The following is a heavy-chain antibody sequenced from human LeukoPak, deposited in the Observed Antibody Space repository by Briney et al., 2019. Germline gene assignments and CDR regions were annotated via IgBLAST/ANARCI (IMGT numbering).Heavy chain of an antibody. V-gene: IGHV3-30-3*01. CDR1: GFTFSNYA. CDR3: AKGFDSSSRRGAYFDY. J-gene: IGHJ4*02. CDR2: ISYDGINK. D-gene: IGHD6-13*01. Sequence: GGSLRLSCAASGFTFSNYAMHWVRQAPGKGLEWVALISYDGINKYYADSVKGRFTFSRDNSKNTLYLQMNSLRAEDTAVYYCAKGFDSSSRRGAYFDYWGQGTLVTVSS.